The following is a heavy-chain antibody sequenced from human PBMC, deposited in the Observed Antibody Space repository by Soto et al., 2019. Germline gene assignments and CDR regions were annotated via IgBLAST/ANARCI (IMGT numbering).Heavy chain of an antibody. CDR2: ISYDGSNK. Sequence: PEGALKRTCADSGFPLSSYNMNWVRQAPGKGLEWVAVISYDGSNKYYADSVKGRFTISRDNSKNTLYLQMNSMRAEDTAVYYCASDSRHGYWGPGTAVPVS. V-gene: IGHV3-30-3*01. CDR3: ASDSRHGY. CDR1: GFPLSSYN. J-gene: IGHJ4*02.